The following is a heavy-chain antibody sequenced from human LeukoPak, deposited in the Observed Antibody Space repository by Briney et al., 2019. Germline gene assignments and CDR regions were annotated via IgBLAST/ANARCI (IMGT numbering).Heavy chain of an antibody. J-gene: IGHJ3*02. CDR2: INHSGST. CDR1: GGPFSGYY. D-gene: IGHD1-26*01. CDR3: AREVGTVIVGATIDAFDI. V-gene: IGHV4-34*01. Sequence: SETLSLTCAVYGGPFSGYYWSWIRQPPGKGLEWIGEINHSGSTNYNPSLKSRVTISVDTSKNQFSLKLSSVTAADTAVYYCAREVGTVIVGATIDAFDIWGQGTMVTVSS.